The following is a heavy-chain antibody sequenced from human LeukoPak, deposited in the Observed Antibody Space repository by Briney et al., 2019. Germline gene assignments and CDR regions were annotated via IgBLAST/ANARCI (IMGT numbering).Heavy chain of an antibody. D-gene: IGHD3-22*01. Sequence: GGSLRLSCAASGFTFSSYAMRWVRQAPGEGLEWVAVISYDGSNKYYADSVKGRFTISRDNSKNTLYLQMNSLRAEDTAVYYCARADGAYYYDSSPDVWGQGATVTVSS. CDR2: ISYDGSNK. J-gene: IGHJ6*02. CDR1: GFTFSSYA. V-gene: IGHV3-30-3*01. CDR3: ARADGAYYYDSSPDV.